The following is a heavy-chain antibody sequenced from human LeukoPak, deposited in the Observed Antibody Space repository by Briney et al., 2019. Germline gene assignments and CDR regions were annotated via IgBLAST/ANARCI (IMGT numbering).Heavy chain of an antibody. CDR3: ASGTPIVGATMNY. V-gene: IGHV3-23*01. Sequence: GGSLRLSCAASGFTFSSYAMSWVRQAPGKGLGWVSAISGSGGSTYYADSVKGRFTISRDNSKNTLYLQMNSLRAEDTAVYYCASGTPIVGATMNYWGQGTLVTVSS. CDR2: ISGSGGST. J-gene: IGHJ4*02. CDR1: GFTFSSYA. D-gene: IGHD1-26*01.